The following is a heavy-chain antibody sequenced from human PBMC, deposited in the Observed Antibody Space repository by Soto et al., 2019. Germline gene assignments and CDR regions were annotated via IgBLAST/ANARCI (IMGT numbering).Heavy chain of an antibody. CDR3: SRRLERQQLRGGFDS. CDR1: GGSINSNSFL. Sequence: SETLSLTCTVSGGSINSNSFLWGWIRQPPGKGLEWIGSIFYSGTTYYNPSLKSRVTISVDTSKNQFSLKPNSVTAADTAVYYCSRRLERQQLRGGFDSWGQGTLVTVSS. D-gene: IGHD6-13*01. J-gene: IGHJ4*02. V-gene: IGHV4-39*01. CDR2: IFYSGTT.